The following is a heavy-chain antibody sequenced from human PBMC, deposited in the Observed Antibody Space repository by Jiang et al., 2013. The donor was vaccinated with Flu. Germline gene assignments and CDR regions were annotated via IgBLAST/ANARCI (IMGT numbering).Heavy chain of an antibody. Sequence: VQLLESGGGLVQPGGSLRLSCAASGFTFSSYAMSWVRQAPGKGLEWVSAISGSGGSTYYADSVKGRFTISRDNSKNTLYLQMNSLRAEDTAVYYCAKSPSDNYDILTGPPPYYFDYWGQGTLVTVSS. V-gene: IGHV3-23*01. CDR3: AKSPSDNYDILTGPPPYYFDY. D-gene: IGHD3-9*01. J-gene: IGHJ4*02. CDR2: ISGSGGST. CDR1: GFTFSSYA.